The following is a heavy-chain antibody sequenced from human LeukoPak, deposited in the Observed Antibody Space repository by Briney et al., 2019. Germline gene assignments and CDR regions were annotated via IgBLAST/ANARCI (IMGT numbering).Heavy chain of an antibody. V-gene: IGHV4-31*03. CDR1: GGSINSADYY. J-gene: IGHJ5*02. CDR3: ARDLGGDGFNLRIWFDP. CDR2: IYYSGSR. Sequence: SETLSLTCTVSGGSINSADYYWSWIRQHPGKGLEWIGYIYYSGSRYYNPSLKSRVSISIDTSKNQFSLNLSSVTAADTAVYYCARDLGGDGFNLRIWFDPWGQGTLVTVSS. D-gene: IGHD5-24*01.